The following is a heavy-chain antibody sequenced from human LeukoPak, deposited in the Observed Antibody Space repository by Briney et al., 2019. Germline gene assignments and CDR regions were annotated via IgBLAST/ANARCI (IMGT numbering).Heavy chain of an antibody. Sequence: ESGPTLVKPTQTLTLTCTFSGFSLSTSGVGVGWIRQPPGKALEWLALIYWDDDKRYSPSLKSRLIITKDTSKNQVVLTMTNMDPVDTATYYCARTKATNYYDSSGYRDYWGQGTLVTVSS. CDR2: IYWDDDK. V-gene: IGHV2-5*02. J-gene: IGHJ4*02. CDR3: ARTKATNYYDSSGYRDY. D-gene: IGHD3-22*01. CDR1: GFSLSTSGVG.